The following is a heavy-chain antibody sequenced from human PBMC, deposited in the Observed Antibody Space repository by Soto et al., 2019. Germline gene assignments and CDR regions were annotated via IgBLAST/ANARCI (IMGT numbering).Heavy chain of an antibody. V-gene: IGHV3-30-3*01. D-gene: IGHD6-13*01. J-gene: IGHJ4*02. CDR3: ARERQWIAAAGTTIDY. CDR1: GFTFSSYA. Sequence: GGSLRLSCAASGFTFSSYAMHWVRQAPGKGLEWVAVISYDGSNKYYADSVKGRFTISRDNSKNTLYLQMNSLRAEDTDVDDCARERQWIAAAGTTIDYWGQGTLVTVSS. CDR2: ISYDGSNK.